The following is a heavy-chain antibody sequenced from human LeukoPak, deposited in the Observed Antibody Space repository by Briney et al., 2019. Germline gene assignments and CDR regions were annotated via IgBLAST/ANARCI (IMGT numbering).Heavy chain of an antibody. CDR1: GYTFTSYA. CDR2: INAGNGNT. Sequence: ASVKVSCKASGYTFTSYAMHWVRQAPGQRLEWMGWINAGNGNTEYSQNFQDRVTITRDTSATTAYMELSSLRSEDTAVYYCARGSYFYGSGSFMGSDYWGQGTLVTVSS. V-gene: IGHV1-3*01. J-gene: IGHJ4*02. D-gene: IGHD3-10*01. CDR3: ARGSYFYGSGSFMGSDY.